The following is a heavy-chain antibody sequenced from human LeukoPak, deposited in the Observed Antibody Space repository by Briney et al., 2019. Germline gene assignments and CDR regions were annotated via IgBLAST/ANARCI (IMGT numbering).Heavy chain of an antibody. D-gene: IGHD2-21*02. J-gene: IGHJ3*02. Sequence: ASVKVSCKASGYTFTGYYMHWVRQAPGQGLEWMGWINPNSGGTNYAQKFQGRVTMTRDTSISTAYMELSRLRSDDTAVYYCASTRPHIVVVTAHDAFDIWGQGTMVTVSS. CDR3: ASTRPHIVVVTAHDAFDI. V-gene: IGHV1-2*02. CDR1: GYTFTGYY. CDR2: INPNSGGT.